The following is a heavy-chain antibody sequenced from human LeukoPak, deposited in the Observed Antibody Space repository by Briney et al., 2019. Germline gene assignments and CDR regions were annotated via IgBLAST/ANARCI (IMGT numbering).Heavy chain of an antibody. CDR3: ARQPMIGTRDLGYYYYGMDV. V-gene: IGHV4-59*01. CDR2: IYYSGST. Sequence: KPSETLSLTCTVSGGSISSYYWSWIRQPPGKGLEWIGYIYYSGSTNYNPSLKSRVTISVDTSKNQFSLKLSSVTAADTAVYYCARQPMIGTRDLGYYYYGMDVWGQGTTVTVSS. J-gene: IGHJ6*02. D-gene: IGHD3-22*01. CDR1: GGSISSYY.